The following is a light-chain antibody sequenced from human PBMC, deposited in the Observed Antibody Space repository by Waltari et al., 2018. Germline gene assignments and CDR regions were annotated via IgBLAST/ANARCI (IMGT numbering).Light chain of an antibody. CDR2: GAS. J-gene: IGKJ1*01. V-gene: IGKV3-20*01. CDR3: QHYVRVPVT. CDR1: QRVGRP. Sequence: EIVLTQSLGTLSLSPGERATLSCRASQRVGRPLAWYQQKPGQAPRLLIYGASSMATGVPDRFSGSWSGTDFGLTISSLEPEDFAVYFCQHYVRVPVTFGPGTKVEIK.